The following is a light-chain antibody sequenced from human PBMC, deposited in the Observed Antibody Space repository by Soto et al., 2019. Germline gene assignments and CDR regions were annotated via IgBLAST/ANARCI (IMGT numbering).Light chain of an antibody. V-gene: IGLV2-23*01. CDR1: SSDIGSYDL. CDR2: EGS. J-gene: IGLJ2*01. CDR3: CSYAGSITYVV. Sequence: QSALTQPASVSGSPGQSITSSCTGTSSDIGSYDLVSWYQQHPARAPKLIIYEGSKRPSGVSMRFSGSKSGYTASLTISGLQAEDEADCSCCSYAGSITYVVFGGGTKLTVL.